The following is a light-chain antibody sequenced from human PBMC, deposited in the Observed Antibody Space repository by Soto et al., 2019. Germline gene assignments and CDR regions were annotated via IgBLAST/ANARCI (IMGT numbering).Light chain of an antibody. Sequence: DMQMTQSPSTLSASVGDRVTITCRASQSISHWLAWYQQKPGKAPKLLIYKATTLESGVPPRFSGSGSGTEFTLNISSLQPDGFAIYYWQQYNSYIVTFGQGTKVEIK. J-gene: IGKJ1*01. V-gene: IGKV1-5*03. CDR3: QQYNSYIVT. CDR2: KAT. CDR1: QSISHW.